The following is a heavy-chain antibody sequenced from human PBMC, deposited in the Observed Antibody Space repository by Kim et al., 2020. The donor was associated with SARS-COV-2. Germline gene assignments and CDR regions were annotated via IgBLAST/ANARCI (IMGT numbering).Heavy chain of an antibody. J-gene: IGHJ4*02. V-gene: IGHV1-69*06. D-gene: IGHD3-10*01. Sequence: SEKVSCKASVGTFSSYAISWVRQAPGQGLEWMGGVLPIFGTANYAQKFQGRVTITADKSTRTADKELSSLRPEDTAVYFCAREGLSGSRILRSDFRGQRTLVSIFS. CDR2: VLPIFGTA. CDR3: AREGLSGSRILRSDF. CDR1: VGTFSSYA.